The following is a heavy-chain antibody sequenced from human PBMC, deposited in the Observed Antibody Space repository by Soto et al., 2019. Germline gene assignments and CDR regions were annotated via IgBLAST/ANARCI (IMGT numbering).Heavy chain of an antibody. CDR3: ARDFGYSYGSYYYYYYMDV. V-gene: IGHV3-33*01. J-gene: IGHJ6*03. D-gene: IGHD5-18*01. CDR2: IWYDGSNK. CDR1: GFTFSSYG. Sequence: GGSLRLSCAASGFTFSSYGMHWVRQAPGKGLEWVAVIWYDGSNKYYADSVKGRFTISRDNSKNTLYLQMNSLRAEDTAVYYCARDFGYSYGSYYYYYYMDVWGKGTTVTVSS.